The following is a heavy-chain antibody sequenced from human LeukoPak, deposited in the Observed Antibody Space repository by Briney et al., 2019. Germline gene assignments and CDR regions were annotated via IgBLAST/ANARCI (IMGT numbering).Heavy chain of an antibody. J-gene: IGHJ4*02. CDR1: GGSISNYY. V-gene: IGHV4-4*07. D-gene: IGHD6-13*01. Sequence: RSSETLSLTCTVSGGSISNYYWSWIRQPAGKGLEWIGRIYTSGSTNYNPSLKSRLTMSVDTSNNQFSLRLSSVTAADTAVYYCARESGASAGADYWGQGTLVTVSS. CDR3: ARESGASAGADY. CDR2: IYTSGST.